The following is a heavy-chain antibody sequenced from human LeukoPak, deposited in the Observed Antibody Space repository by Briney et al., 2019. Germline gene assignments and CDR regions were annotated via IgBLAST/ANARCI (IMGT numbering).Heavy chain of an antibody. V-gene: IGHV4-59*08. CDR1: GGSISSYH. D-gene: IGHD3-22*01. Sequence: SETLSLTCTVSGGSISSYHWSWIRQPPGKGLEWIGYIYYSGSTNYNPSLKSRLTISVDTSKNQFSLKLSSVTAADTAVYYCARVVDFDSSGYLFDFWGQGTLVTVSS. CDR2: IYYSGST. CDR3: ARVVDFDSSGYLFDF. J-gene: IGHJ4*02.